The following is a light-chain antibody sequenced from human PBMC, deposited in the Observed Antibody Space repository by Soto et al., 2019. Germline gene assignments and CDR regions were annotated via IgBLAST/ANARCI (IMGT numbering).Light chain of an antibody. Sequence: DIQMTPSPSSLSASVGDTIASTCRASQSISSYLNWYQQKPGKAPKLLIYAASSLQSGVPSRFSGSGSGTDFTLTISSLQPEDFATYYCQQSYSTLITFGQGTRLEIK. CDR1: QSISSY. J-gene: IGKJ5*01. CDR2: AAS. CDR3: QQSYSTLIT. V-gene: IGKV1-39*01.